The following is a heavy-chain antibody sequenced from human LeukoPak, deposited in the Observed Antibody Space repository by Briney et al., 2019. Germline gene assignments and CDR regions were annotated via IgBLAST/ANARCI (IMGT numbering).Heavy chain of an antibody. CDR3: ARVVAGTTLYYYYYGMDV. CDR2: INHSGST. V-gene: IGHV4-34*01. Sequence: ETLSLTCAVYGGSFSGYYWSWIRQPPGKGLEWIGEINHSGSTDYNPSLKSRVTISVDTSKNQFSLKLSSVTAADTAVYYCARVVAGTTLYYYYYGMDVWGQGTTVTVSS. CDR1: GGSFSGYY. J-gene: IGHJ6*02. D-gene: IGHD1-1*01.